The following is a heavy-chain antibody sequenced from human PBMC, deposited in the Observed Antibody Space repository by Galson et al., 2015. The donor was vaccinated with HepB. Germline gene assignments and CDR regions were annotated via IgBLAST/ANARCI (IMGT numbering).Heavy chain of an antibody. CDR2: TYYRSKWYN. D-gene: IGHD6-19*01. CDR1: GDSVSSNSAA. J-gene: IGHJ6*02. V-gene: IGHV6-1*01. Sequence: CAISGDSVSSNSAAWNWIRQSPSRGLEWLGRTYYRSKWYNDYAVSVKSRITINPDTSKNQFSLQLNSVTPEDTAVYYCARGAPYSSGWYHYYYYGMDVWGQGTTVTVSS. CDR3: ARGAPYSSGWYHYYYYGMDV.